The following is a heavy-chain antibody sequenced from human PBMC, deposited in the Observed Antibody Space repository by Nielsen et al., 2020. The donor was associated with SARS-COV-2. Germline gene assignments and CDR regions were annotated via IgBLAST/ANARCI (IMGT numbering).Heavy chain of an antibody. Sequence: GESLKISCAASAFTFSTYWMHWVRQAPGKGLVWVSRINSDGSSTSYADSVKGRFTISRDNAKNTLYLQMNSLRAEDTAVYYCARDRQWLAPFDYWGQGTLVTVSS. D-gene: IGHD6-19*01. CDR1: AFTFSTYW. CDR2: INSDGSST. CDR3: ARDRQWLAPFDY. J-gene: IGHJ4*02. V-gene: IGHV3-74*01.